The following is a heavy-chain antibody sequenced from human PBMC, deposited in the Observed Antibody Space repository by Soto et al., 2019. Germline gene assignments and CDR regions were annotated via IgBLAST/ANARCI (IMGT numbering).Heavy chain of an antibody. Sequence: PSETLALTCTVSGGSISSSSYYWGWLHQPPGKGLEWIGSIYYSGSTYYNPSLKSRVTISVDTSKNQFSLKLSSVTAADTAVYYCARHQTVAAAGTHLDFWGLGTLVTVSS. CDR2: IYYSGST. V-gene: IGHV4-39*01. CDR3: ARHQTVAAAGTHLDF. CDR1: GGSISSSSYY. D-gene: IGHD6-13*01. J-gene: IGHJ4*02.